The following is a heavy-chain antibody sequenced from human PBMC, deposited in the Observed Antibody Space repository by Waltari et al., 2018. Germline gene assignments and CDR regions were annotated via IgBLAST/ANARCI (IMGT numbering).Heavy chain of an antibody. J-gene: IGHJ3*01. Sequence: QLQLQESGPRLVKPSETLSLICSVSGVSITSNRHYWAWIRQSPGQGLEWIGTVSYSGTTYISPSLKRRVSVSRDTSKNQVSLILGSVTAADMAVYYCATYIGASVGTAAFDVWGQGTMVTVSS. CDR2: VSYSGTT. CDR1: GVSITSNRHY. CDR3: ATYIGASVGTAAFDV. V-gene: IGHV4-39*01. D-gene: IGHD5-12*01.